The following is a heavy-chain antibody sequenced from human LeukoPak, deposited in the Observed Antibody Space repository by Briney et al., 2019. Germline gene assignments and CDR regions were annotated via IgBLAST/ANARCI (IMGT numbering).Heavy chain of an antibody. CDR2: IIPILGIA. Sequence: SVKVSCKASGGTFSSYAISWVRQAPGQGLEWMGRIIPILGIANYAQKFQGRVTITADKSTSTAYMELSSLRSEDTAVYYCARAYYYDSSGYYSSGDAFDIWGQGTMVTVSS. V-gene: IGHV1-69*04. CDR3: ARAYYYDSSGYYSSGDAFDI. J-gene: IGHJ3*02. CDR1: GGTFSSYA. D-gene: IGHD3-22*01.